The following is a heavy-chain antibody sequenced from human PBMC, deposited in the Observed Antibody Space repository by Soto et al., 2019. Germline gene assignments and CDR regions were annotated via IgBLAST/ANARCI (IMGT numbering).Heavy chain of an antibody. CDR3: ARGGGQGQLDY. V-gene: IGHV3-74*01. CDR1: GFTFSSYW. D-gene: IGHD3-10*01. J-gene: IGHJ4*02. Sequence: EVQLVESGGDLVQPGGSLRLSCAASGFTFSSYWRHWVRQAPGKGLVWVSRINSDGRSTSYADSVKGRFTISRDNAKNTLYLQMNSPRAEDTAVYYCARGGGQGQLDYWGQGTLVTVSS. CDR2: INSDGRST.